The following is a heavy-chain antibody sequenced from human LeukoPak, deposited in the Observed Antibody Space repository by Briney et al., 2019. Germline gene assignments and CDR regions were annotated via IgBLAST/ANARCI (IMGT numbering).Heavy chain of an antibody. CDR1: GFTICDYY. D-gene: IGHD6-13*01. CDR2: ISSSGSTI. CDR3: ARLRGRSSWHPY. Sequence: PGGSLRLSCSASGFTICDYYMGRHRQAPGKGLEWVSYISSSGSTIYYADSVKGRFTISRDNAKNSLYLQMNTLRAEDTAVYYCARLRGRSSWHPYWGQGTLVTVSS. V-gene: IGHV3-11*01. J-gene: IGHJ4*02.